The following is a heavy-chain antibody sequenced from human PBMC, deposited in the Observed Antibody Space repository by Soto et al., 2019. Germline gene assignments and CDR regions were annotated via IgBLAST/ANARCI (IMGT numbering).Heavy chain of an antibody. Sequence: SDTLSLTCTVSGGSISSYYWSWIRQPPGKGLEWIGYIYYSGSTNYNPSLKSRFTISVDTSKHQFSLKLSSVTAADTAVYYCARWRWELLGFDYWGQGTLVPVSS. CDR3: ARWRWELLGFDY. CDR1: GGSISSYY. V-gene: IGHV4-59*01. D-gene: IGHD1-26*01. CDR2: IYYSGST. J-gene: IGHJ4*02.